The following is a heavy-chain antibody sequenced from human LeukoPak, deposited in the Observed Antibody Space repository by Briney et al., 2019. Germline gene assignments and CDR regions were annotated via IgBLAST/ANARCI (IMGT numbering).Heavy chain of an antibody. D-gene: IGHD5-18*01. CDR2: IYSSGST. CDR3: ARGHSYGYGWFDP. J-gene: IGHJ5*02. V-gene: IGHV4-59*01. Sequence: PSETLSLTCTVSGGSISSYYWSWIRQPPGKGLAWIGYIYSSGSTNYNPSLKSRVTISVDTSNNQFSLKLSSVTAADTAVYYCARGHSYGYGWFDPWGQGTLVTVSS. CDR1: GGSISSYY.